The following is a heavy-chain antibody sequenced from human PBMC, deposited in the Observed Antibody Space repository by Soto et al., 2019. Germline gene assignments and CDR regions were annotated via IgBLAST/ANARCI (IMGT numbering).Heavy chain of an antibody. CDR1: GGSFSGYY. D-gene: IGHD6-19*01. J-gene: IGHJ4*02. CDR3: AKSSGWFSS. CDR2: INHSGST. V-gene: IGHV4-34*01. Sequence: SETLSLTCAVYGGSFSGYYWSWIRQPPGKGLEWIGEINHSGSTNYNPSLKSRVTISVDTSKNQFSLKLSSVTAADTAVYCCAKSSGWFSSWGQGTLVTVSS.